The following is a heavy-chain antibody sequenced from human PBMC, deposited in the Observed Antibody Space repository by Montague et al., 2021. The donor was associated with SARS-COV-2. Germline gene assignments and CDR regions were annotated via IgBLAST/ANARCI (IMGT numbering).Heavy chain of an antibody. CDR2: IYYSGST. CDR1: GGSISPYY. J-gene: IGHJ4*02. Sequence: SETLSLTCTVSGGSISPYYWNWIRQSPGKGLEGIGDIYYSGSTTYNPSLESRVTISVDTSKNQFSLRLSSVTAADTAVYYCARGIWYANWGQGILVTVSS. V-gene: IGHV4-59*01. CDR3: ARGIWYAN. D-gene: IGHD6-13*01.